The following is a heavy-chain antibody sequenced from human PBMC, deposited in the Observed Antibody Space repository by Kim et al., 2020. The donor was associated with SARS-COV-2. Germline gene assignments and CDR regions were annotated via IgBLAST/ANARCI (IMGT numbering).Heavy chain of an antibody. CDR3: ARLGSYYDFWSVYFYGSPQGGLQYYFDY. V-gene: IGHV4-59*08. CDR2: IYYSGST. D-gene: IGHD3-3*01. Sequence: SETLSLTCTVSGGSISSYYWSWIRQPPGKGLEWIGYIYYSGSTNYNPSLKSRVTISVDTSKNQFSLKLSSVTAADTAVYYCARLGSYYDFWSVYFYGSPQGGLQYYFDYWGQGTLVTVSS. CDR1: GGSISSYY. J-gene: IGHJ4*02.